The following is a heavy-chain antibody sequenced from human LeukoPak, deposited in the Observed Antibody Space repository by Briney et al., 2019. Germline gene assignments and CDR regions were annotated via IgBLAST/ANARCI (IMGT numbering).Heavy chain of an antibody. Sequence: GRSLRLSCEASGFTFSTCGMHWVRQAPGKGLEWVAVIWNDGSNKYYADSVKGRFTISRDNSKNTLYLQMNSLRVEDTAVYYCAKDYSRDGYYADTFHIWGQGTMVTVSS. CDR3: AKDYSRDGYYADTFHI. CDR2: IWNDGSNK. D-gene: IGHD3-3*01. J-gene: IGHJ3*02. CDR1: GFTFSTCG. V-gene: IGHV3-33*06.